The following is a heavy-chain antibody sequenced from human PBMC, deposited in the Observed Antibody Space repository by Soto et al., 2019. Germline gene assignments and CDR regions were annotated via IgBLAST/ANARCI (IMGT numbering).Heavy chain of an antibody. J-gene: IGHJ1*01. V-gene: IGHV3-30*19. D-gene: IGHD3-16*01. CDR3: ARWGTTGGLDV. CDR2: TSYDGSDK. CDR1: GFTFRSYV. Sequence: QVQLVESGGGVVQPGTSLRVSCVGSGFTFRSYVIHWVRQAPGKGLEWVALTSYDGSDKYYADSVRGRFTNSRDNSRNTVDLQMDSLRLEDTALYYCARWGTTGGLDVWGQGTLVSVSS.